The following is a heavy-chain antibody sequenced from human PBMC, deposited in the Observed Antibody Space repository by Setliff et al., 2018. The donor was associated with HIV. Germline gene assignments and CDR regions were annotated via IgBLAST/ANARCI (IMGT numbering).Heavy chain of an antibody. CDR1: GYTFTNFY. CDR3: ARVSLEVDYDFRQGYYYYYRDV. CDR2: INPSGGDT. Sequence: ASVKVSCKASGYTFTNFYVHWVRQAPGQGLEWLGMINPSGGDTTYAQKFQGRVTMTRDTSTSTVYMDRRSLGSEDTAVYYCARVSLEVDYDFRQGYYYYYRDVWGKGTTVTVSS. V-gene: IGHV1-46*01. J-gene: IGHJ6*03. D-gene: IGHD3-22*01.